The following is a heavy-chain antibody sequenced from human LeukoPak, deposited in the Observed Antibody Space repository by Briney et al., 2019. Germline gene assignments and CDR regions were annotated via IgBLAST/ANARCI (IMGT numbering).Heavy chain of an antibody. CDR1: GGSISSYY. J-gene: IGHJ4*02. D-gene: IGHD6-19*01. Sequence: SETLSLTCTVSGGSISSYYWSWVWQPAGKGLEWIGRIYTSGSTNYNPSLKSRVTISVDTSKNQFSLTLSSVTAADTAVYYCARDTIAVAGRFDYWGQGTLVTVSS. CDR2: IYTSGST. V-gene: IGHV4-4*07. CDR3: ARDTIAVAGRFDY.